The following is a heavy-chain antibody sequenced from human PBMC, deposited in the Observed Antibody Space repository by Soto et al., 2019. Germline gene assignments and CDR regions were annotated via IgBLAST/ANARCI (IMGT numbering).Heavy chain of an antibody. Sequence: SETLSLTCAVSGGSINSPYWWSWVRQSPGKGLEWIGEIYHSGSTNYNPSLKSRVTISVDKSKNQFSLNLSSVTAADTAVYYCARDQNGSGNYYTRYFDYWGQGTLVTVSS. J-gene: IGHJ4*02. CDR2: IYHSGST. CDR3: ARDQNGSGNYYTRYFDY. CDR1: GGSINSPYW. V-gene: IGHV4-4*02. D-gene: IGHD3-10*01.